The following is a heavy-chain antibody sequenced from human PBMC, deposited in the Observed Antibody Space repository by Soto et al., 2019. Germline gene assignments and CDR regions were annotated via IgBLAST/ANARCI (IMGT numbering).Heavy chain of an antibody. J-gene: IGHJ4*02. CDR3: ARRSDYYGSGSYYSDYFDY. D-gene: IGHD3-10*01. V-gene: IGHV4-39*01. CDR2: IYYSGST. CDR1: GGSIISSIYY. Sequence: PSDTLSRTGTVSGGSIISSIYYWCWIRQPPGKGLEWIGSIYYSGSTYYNPSLKSRVTISVDTSKNQFSLKLSSVTAADTAVYYCARRSDYYGSGSYYSDYFDYWGQGTLVTVSS.